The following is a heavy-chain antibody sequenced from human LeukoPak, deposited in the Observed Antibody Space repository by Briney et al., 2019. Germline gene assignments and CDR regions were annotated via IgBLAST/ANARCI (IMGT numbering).Heavy chain of an antibody. CDR1: GFTFGDYT. Sequence: GRSLRLSCTASGFTFGDYTMTWVRQAPGKGLEWVGFIRDRSHGGTTAYAASVQGRFTISRDDSKNIAYLHMNSLKTDDTAVYYCARGYYYGSSYYDGDYWGRGTLLTVSS. J-gene: IGHJ4*02. V-gene: IGHV3-49*04. D-gene: IGHD3-22*01. CDR2: IRDRSHGGTT. CDR3: ARGYYYGSSYYDGDY.